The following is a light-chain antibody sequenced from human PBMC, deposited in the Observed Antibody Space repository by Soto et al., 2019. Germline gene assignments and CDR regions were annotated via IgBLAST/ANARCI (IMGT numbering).Light chain of an antibody. J-gene: IGKJ4*01. Sequence: ERVMTQSPANLSVSPGESATLFCRASQNVNSNLAWYQQKPGQAPRLLLYGASTRATGIPARFSGSQSGTEFTLTIRSLQSEDFAVYYCQQYNNWPPVFGGGTRVEIK. CDR2: GAS. V-gene: IGKV3-15*01. CDR1: QNVNSN. CDR3: QQYNNWPPV.